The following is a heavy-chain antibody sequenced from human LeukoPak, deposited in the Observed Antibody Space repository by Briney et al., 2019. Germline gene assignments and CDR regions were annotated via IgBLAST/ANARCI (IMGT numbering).Heavy chain of an antibody. J-gene: IGHJ6*02. CDR2: INHSGST. CDR1: GGSFSGYY. D-gene: IGHD1-1*01. V-gene: IGHV4-34*01. CDR3: ARAGSARYYYYYYGMDV. Sequence: SETLSLTCAVYGGSFSGYYWSWLRQPPGKGLEWIGEINHSGSTNYNPSLKSRVTISVDTSKNQSSLKLSSVTAADTAVYYCARAGSARYYYYYYGMDVWGQGTTVTVSS.